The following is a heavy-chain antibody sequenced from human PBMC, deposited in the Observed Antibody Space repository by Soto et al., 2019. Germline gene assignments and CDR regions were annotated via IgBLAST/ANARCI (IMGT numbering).Heavy chain of an antibody. CDR2: INHSGST. Sequence: SETLSLTCAVYGGSFSGYYWSWIRQPPGKGLEWIGEINHSGSTNYNPSLKSRVTISVDTSKNQFSLKLSSVTAADTAVYYCARVRFLEWYANWFDPWGHGTLVTVSS. J-gene: IGHJ5*02. CDR3: ARVRFLEWYANWFDP. V-gene: IGHV4-34*01. CDR1: GGSFSGYY. D-gene: IGHD3-3*01.